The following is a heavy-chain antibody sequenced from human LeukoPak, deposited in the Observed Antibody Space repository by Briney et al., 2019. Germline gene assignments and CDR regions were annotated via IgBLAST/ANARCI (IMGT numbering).Heavy chain of an antibody. CDR1: GGTFSRYA. CDR3: ARGLYRSGGSVDY. D-gene: IGHD2-15*01. Sequence: ASVKVSCKASGGTFSRYAISWVRQAPGQGLEWMGRIIPILGIASYAQKFQGRVTITADKSTSTAYMELSSLRSEDTAVYYCARGLYRSGGSVDYWGQGTLVTVSS. V-gene: IGHV1-69*04. CDR2: IIPILGIA. J-gene: IGHJ4*02.